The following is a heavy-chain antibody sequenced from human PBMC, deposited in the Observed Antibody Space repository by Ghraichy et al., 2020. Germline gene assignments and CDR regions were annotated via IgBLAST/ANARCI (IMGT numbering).Heavy chain of an antibody. CDR2: ISNSSSYI. Sequence: GGSLRLSCAASGFTFGTYSMTWVRQAPGKGLEWVSSISNSSSYIYYADSVKGRFTISRDNAKNSLYLQMNSLRAEDTAVYYCARGPYSSGWYNWFDPWGQGTLVTVSS. V-gene: IGHV3-21*01. CDR1: GFTFGTYS. J-gene: IGHJ5*02. CDR3: ARGPYSSGWYNWFDP. D-gene: IGHD6-19*01.